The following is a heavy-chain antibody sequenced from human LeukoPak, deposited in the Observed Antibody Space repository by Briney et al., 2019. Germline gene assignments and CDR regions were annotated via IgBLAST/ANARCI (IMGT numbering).Heavy chain of an antibody. D-gene: IGHD6-13*01. CDR3: AKDAAGPEY. CDR2: FYPGGST. Sequence: PGGSLRLSCAASGFSVSNNYMTWVRQAPGKGLEWVSAFYPGGSTFYAESVRGRFTISRDNSKNTLYLQMNTLRADDTAVYYCAKDAAGPEYWGQGTLVTVSS. V-gene: IGHV3-53*01. J-gene: IGHJ4*02. CDR1: GFSVSNNY.